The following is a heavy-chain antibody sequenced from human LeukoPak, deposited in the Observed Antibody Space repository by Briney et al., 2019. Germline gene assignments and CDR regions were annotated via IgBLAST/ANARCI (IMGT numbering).Heavy chain of an antibody. CDR1: GYTFTSYT. Sequence: GASVKVSCKASGYTFTSYTMNWVRQAPGQRLEWMGWINAGNGNTKYSQKFQGRVTITRDTSASTAYMELSSLRSEDTAVYYCAKVSSGWGHVDYWGQGTLVTVSS. D-gene: IGHD6-19*01. J-gene: IGHJ4*02. CDR2: INAGNGNT. V-gene: IGHV1-3*01. CDR3: AKVSSGWGHVDY.